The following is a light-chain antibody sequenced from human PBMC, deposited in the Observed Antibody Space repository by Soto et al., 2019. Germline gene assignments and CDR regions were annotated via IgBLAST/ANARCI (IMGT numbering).Light chain of an antibody. Sequence: EIVLTQSPGTLSLSPGERATLSCRASQSVSSSFLAWYQQKPGQAPRLLIYGASSRATGIPDRFSGSGSGTDFTLTISRLEPEDVAVYYCQQYGSSPLTFVGRTKVEIK. CDR3: QQYGSSPLT. CDR1: QSVSSSF. J-gene: IGKJ4*01. CDR2: GAS. V-gene: IGKV3-20*01.